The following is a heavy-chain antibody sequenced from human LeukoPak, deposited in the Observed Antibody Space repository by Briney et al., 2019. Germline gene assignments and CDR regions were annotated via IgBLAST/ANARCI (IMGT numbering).Heavy chain of an antibody. J-gene: IGHJ5*02. CDR1: GYTFTGYY. V-gene: IGHV1-2*02. CDR3: ARAAGYYDSSGYRRANWFDP. D-gene: IGHD3-22*01. Sequence: GASVKVSCKASGYTFTGYYMHWVRQAPGQGLEWMGWINPNSGGTNYAQKFQGRVTMTRDTSISTAYMELSRLRSDDTAVYYCARAAGYYDSSGYRRANWFDPWGQGTLVTASS. CDR2: INPNSGGT.